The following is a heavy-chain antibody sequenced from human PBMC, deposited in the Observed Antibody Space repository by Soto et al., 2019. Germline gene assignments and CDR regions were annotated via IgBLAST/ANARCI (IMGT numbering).Heavy chain of an antibody. CDR1: GFTFSSYG. J-gene: IGHJ4*02. Sequence: QVQLVESGGGVVQPGRSLRLSCAASGFTFSSYGMHWVRQAPGKGLEWVAVISYDGSNKYYADSVKGRFTISRDNSKNTLYLQMSSLRAEDTAVYYCAKGEWIQLWSNFDYWGQGTLVTVSS. CDR2: ISYDGSNK. D-gene: IGHD5-18*01. CDR3: AKGEWIQLWSNFDY. V-gene: IGHV3-30*18.